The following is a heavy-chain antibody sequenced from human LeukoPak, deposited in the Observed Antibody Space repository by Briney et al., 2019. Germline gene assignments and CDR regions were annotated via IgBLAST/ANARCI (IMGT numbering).Heavy chain of an antibody. CDR2: FDPEDGEA. D-gene: IGHD3-16*01. CDR3: ATQLWGGTRVDLYYYYYMDV. CDR1: GYTLTELS. V-gene: IGHV1-24*01. J-gene: IGHJ6*03. Sequence: ASVKVSCKVSGYTLTELSMHWVRQAPGKGLEWMGGFDPEDGEAIYAQKFQGRVTMTEDTSTDTAYMELSSLRSEDTAVYYCATQLWGGTRVDLYYYYYMDVWGKGTTVTVSS.